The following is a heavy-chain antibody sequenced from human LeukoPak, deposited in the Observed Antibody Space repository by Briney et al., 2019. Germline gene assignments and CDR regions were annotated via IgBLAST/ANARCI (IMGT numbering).Heavy chain of an antibody. Sequence: PSETLSLTCTVSGGSISSSSYYWGWIRQPPGKGLEWIGSIYYSGSTYYNPSLKSRVTISVDTSKNQFSLKLSSVTAADTAVYYCARLGGQWSGSEFDYWGQGILVTVSS. D-gene: IGHD3-3*01. J-gene: IGHJ4*02. CDR2: IYYSGST. CDR3: ARLGGQWSGSEFDY. CDR1: GGSISSSSYY. V-gene: IGHV4-39*01.